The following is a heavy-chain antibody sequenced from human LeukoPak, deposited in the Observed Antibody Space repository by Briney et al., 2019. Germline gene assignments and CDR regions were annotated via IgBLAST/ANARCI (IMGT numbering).Heavy chain of an antibody. CDR1: GFTFSSYS. V-gene: IGHV3-21*01. D-gene: IGHD5-24*01. CDR3: ARGRETGYNSGVDY. J-gene: IGHJ4*02. CDR2: ISSSSSYI. Sequence: GGSLRLSCAASGFTFSSYSMNWARQAPGKGLEWVSSISSSSSYIYYADSVKGRFTISRDNAKNSLYLQMNSLRAEDTAVYYCARGRETGYNSGVDYWGQGTLVTVSS.